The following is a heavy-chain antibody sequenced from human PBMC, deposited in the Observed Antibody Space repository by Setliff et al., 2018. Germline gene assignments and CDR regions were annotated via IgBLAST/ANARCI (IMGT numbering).Heavy chain of an antibody. V-gene: IGHV4-31*02. Sequence: SETLSLTCTVSGGSISSGGYYWSWIRQHPGKGLEWIGYIYYSGSTSYYNPSLKSRVTISVDTSKNQFSLKLNSVTAADTAVYFCARGITSGGYWGQSSHYLDVWGKGTTVTVSS. J-gene: IGHJ6*03. CDR1: GGSISSGGYY. CDR3: ARGITSGGYWGQSSHYLDV. CDR2: IYYSGSTS. D-gene: IGHD3-22*01.